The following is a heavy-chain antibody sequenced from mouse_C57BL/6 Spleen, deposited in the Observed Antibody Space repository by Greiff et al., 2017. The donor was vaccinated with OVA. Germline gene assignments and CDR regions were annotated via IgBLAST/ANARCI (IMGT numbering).Heavy chain of an antibody. D-gene: IGHD1-1*01. J-gene: IGHJ4*01. CDR2: ISSGSSTF. Sequence: EVMLVESGGGLVKPGGSLKLSCAASGFTFSDYGMHWVRQAPEKGLEWVAYISSGSSTFSYADTVKGRFTISRDNAKNTLFLQMTSLRSEDTAMYYCARSYYGSSYPHAMDYWGQGTSVTVSS. CDR3: ARSYYGSSYPHAMDY. V-gene: IGHV5-17*01. CDR1: GFTFSDYG.